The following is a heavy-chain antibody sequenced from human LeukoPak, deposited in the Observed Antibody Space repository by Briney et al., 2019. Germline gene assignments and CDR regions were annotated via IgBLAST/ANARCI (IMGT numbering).Heavy chain of an antibody. Sequence: SETLSLTCTVSGGSISSYYWGGIRQPPGKGLEWIGYIYYSGSTNYNPSLKSRVTISVDTSKNQFSLKLSSVTAADTAVYYCARAGMWLRFHWFDPWGQGTLVTVSS. J-gene: IGHJ5*02. V-gene: IGHV4-59*01. D-gene: IGHD5-12*01. CDR1: GGSISSYY. CDR3: ARAGMWLRFHWFDP. CDR2: IYYSGST.